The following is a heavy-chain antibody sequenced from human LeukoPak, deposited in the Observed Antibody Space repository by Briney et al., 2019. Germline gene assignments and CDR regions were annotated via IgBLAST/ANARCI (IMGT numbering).Heavy chain of an antibody. D-gene: IGHD5-24*01. CDR2: IYYSGST. J-gene: IGHJ4*02. V-gene: IGHV4-61*01. CDR1: GGSVSSGSYY. Sequence: SETLSLTCTVSGGSVSSGSYYWSWIRQPPGKGLEWIGYIYYSGSTNFNPSLKSRVTMSVDTSKNQFSLRLNSVTAADTAVYYCARVRGNGHKQFDYWGQGTLVTVSS. CDR3: ARVRGNGHKQFDY.